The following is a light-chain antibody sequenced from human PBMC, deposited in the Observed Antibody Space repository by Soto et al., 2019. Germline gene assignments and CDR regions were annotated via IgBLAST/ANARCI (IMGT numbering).Light chain of an antibody. CDR1: QSISSW. Sequence: DIQMTQSPSTLSASVGDRVTITCRASQSISSWLAWYQQKPGKAPKLLIYKASTLQSGVPSRFSCSGSWTEFTLAISSLQPDDFATYYCQQYNDNWTFGQGTKVEIK. V-gene: IGKV1-5*03. CDR2: KAS. CDR3: QQYNDNWT. J-gene: IGKJ1*01.